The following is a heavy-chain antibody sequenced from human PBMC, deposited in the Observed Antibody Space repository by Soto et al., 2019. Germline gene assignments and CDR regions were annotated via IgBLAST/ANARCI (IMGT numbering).Heavy chain of an antibody. J-gene: IGHJ5*02. CDR3: ARGQRFSDWFDP. CDR1: GYSISSGYY. Sequence: SETLSLTCAVSGYSISSGYYWGWIRQPPGKGLEWIGSIYHSGSTYYNPSLKSRVTISVDTSKNQFSLKLSSVTAADTAVYYCARGQRFSDWFDPWGQGTLVTVSS. D-gene: IGHD3-3*01. V-gene: IGHV4-38-2*01. CDR2: IYHSGST.